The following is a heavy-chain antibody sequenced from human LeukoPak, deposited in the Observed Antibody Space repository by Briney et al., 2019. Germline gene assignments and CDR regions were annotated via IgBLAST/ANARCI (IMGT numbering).Heavy chain of an antibody. J-gene: IGHJ3*01. CDR2: IYSGDNS. CDR3: ARDTGSGYCSGGRCRAAFDV. CDR1: GFSVGSNY. D-gene: IGHD2-15*01. Sequence: GGSLRLSCAASGFSVGSNYMTWVRQAPGKGLEWVSVIYSGDNSYYADSVKGRFTISRDTSKSTLYLQMNSLRAEGTAMYYCARDTGSGYCSGGRCRAAFDVWGQGTMVTVSS. V-gene: IGHV3-53*01.